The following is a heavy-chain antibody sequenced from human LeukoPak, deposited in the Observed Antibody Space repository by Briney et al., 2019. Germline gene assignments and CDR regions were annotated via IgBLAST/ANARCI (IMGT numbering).Heavy chain of an antibody. J-gene: IGHJ6*03. CDR2: IRYDGSNK. V-gene: IGHV3-30*02. CDR1: GFTFSSYA. Sequence: GGSLRLSCAASGFTFSSYAMHCVRQAPGKGLEWVSFIRYDGSNKYYADSVKGRFTISRDNSKHTLYLQMNSLRAEDTAVYYCAAAAGTGPYYYYYMDVWGKGTTVTISS. CDR3: AAAAGTGPYYYYYMDV. D-gene: IGHD6-13*01.